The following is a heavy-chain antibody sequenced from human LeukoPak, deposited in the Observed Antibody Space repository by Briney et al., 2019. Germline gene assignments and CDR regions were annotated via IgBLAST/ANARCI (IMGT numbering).Heavy chain of an antibody. D-gene: IGHD5-18*01. J-gene: IGHJ4*02. V-gene: IGHV3-21*01. CDR2: ISISSNYI. CDR3: ARDLSGVTGYTYGRGIDY. CDR1: GFTFSRYS. Sequence: GGSLRLSCAASGFTFSRYSMNWVRQAPGKGLEWVSSISISSNYIYYTDSLKGRFTISRDNAKNSLYLQMNSLRAEDTAVYYCARDLSGVTGYTYGRGIDYWGQGTLVTVSS.